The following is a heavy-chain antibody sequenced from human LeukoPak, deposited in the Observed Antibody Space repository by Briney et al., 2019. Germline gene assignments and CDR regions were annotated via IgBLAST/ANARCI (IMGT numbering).Heavy chain of an antibody. CDR3: ARGWGIAVAGTAAVGY. V-gene: IGHV1-8*01. CDR2: MNPNSGNT. CDR1: GYTFTSYD. D-gene: IGHD6-19*01. J-gene: IGHJ4*02. Sequence: ASVKVSCTASGYTFTSYDINWVRQAPGQGLEWMGWMNPNSGNTGYAQKFQGRVTMTRNTSISTAYMELSSLRSEDTAVYYCARGWGIAVAGTAAVGYWGQGTLVTVSS.